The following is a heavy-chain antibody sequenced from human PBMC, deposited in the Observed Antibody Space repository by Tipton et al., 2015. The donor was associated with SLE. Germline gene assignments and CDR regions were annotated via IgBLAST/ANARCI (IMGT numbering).Heavy chain of an antibody. CDR3: ARGYCPGGVCYTDYFDD. CDR1: GFTFSSYE. CDR2: ISASGSSI. V-gene: IGHV3-48*03. J-gene: IGHJ4*02. D-gene: IGHD2-8*02. Sequence: SLRLSCVASGFTFSSYEMTWVRQAPEKGLEWVAYISASGSSINYAGSVKGRFTVSRDNAKRSLYLQMSSLRTEDTAVYYCARGYCPGGVCYTDYFDDWGQGTLVTVSS.